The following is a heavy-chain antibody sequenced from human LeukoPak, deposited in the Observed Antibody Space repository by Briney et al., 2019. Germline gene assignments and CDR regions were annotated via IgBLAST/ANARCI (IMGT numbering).Heavy chain of an antibody. D-gene: IGHD2-2*01. Sequence: SETLSLTCAVYGGSFSGYYWSWIRQPPGKGLEWIGEINQSGGTNYNPSLKSRVTISVDTSKNQFSLKLSSVTAADTAVYYCARGELVIVPAVNYYYYYYMDVWGKGTTVTVSS. V-gene: IGHV4-34*01. CDR3: ARGELVIVPAVNYYYYYYMDV. CDR2: INQSGGT. J-gene: IGHJ6*03. CDR1: GGSFSGYY.